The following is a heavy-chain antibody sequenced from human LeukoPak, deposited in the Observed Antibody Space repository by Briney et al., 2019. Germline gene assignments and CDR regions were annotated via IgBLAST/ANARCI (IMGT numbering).Heavy chain of an antibody. CDR3: AKNGDRGAYCTGGTCYPYFYYYMDV. CDR1: GLTFSSYG. D-gene: IGHD2-15*01. CDR2: ISSTGGTT. V-gene: IGHV3-23*01. Sequence: GGSLRLSCAASGLTFSSYGMSWVRQAPGKGLEGVSGISSTGGTTYYADSVRGRFTISRDNSKNTLYLQMNSLRAEDTAIYYCAKNGDRGAYCTGGTCYPYFYYYMDVWGKGTTVTI. J-gene: IGHJ6*03.